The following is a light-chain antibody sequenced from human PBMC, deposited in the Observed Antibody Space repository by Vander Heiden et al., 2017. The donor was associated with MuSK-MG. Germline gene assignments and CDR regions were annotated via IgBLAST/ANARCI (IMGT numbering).Light chain of an antibody. CDR3: QQDSSSLT. CDR2: GAS. V-gene: IGKV3-20*01. CDR1: QRVTSDY. Sequence: SQRVTSDYVAWYQQKPGQAPRLLIYGASNRATGTPDRFLASGSGRDFTRNSRRLEAEDFAAYYWQQDSSSLTFGGGTKVEIK. J-gene: IGKJ4*01.